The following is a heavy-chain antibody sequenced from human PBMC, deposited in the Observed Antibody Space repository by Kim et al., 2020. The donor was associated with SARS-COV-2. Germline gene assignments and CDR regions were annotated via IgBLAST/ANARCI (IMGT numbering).Heavy chain of an antibody. Sequence: GESLKISCKGSGYSFTSYWIGWVRQMPGKGLEWMGIIYPGDSDTRYSPSFQGQVTISADKSISTAYLQWSSLKASDTAMYYCAALTTVRKGIYYYYGMDVWGQGTTVTVSS. J-gene: IGHJ6*02. D-gene: IGHD4-4*01. V-gene: IGHV5-51*01. CDR3: AALTTVRKGIYYYYGMDV. CDR2: IYPGDSDT. CDR1: GYSFTSYW.